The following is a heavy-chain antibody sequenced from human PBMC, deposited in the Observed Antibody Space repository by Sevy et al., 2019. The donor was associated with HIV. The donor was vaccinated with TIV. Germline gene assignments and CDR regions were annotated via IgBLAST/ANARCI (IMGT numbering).Heavy chain of an antibody. CDR2: IYNRGNTDYNT. J-gene: IGHJ4*02. CDR3: ARAVFSTSGTYYFDY. V-gene: IGHV4-4*07. Sequence: SETLSLTCIVSGASITTNYWSWIRQPAGKGLELIGRIYNRGNTDYNTNYNPSLESRVSMSIETSKNQFSLNLSSVTVADTAVYYCARAVFSTSGTYYFDYWGQGTLVTVSS. D-gene: IGHD5-12*01. CDR1: GASITTNY.